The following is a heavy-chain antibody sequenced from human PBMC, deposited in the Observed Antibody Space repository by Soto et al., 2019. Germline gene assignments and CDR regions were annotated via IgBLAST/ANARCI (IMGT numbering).Heavy chain of an antibody. V-gene: IGHV3-64*01. CDR2: ITSNGGNT. CDR1: GFTFSSYA. D-gene: IGHD2-21*01. CDR3: ARRIPFGFGMDV. Sequence: EVQLVESGGGLVQLGGSLRLSCAASGFTFSSYAMHWVRQAPGKGLEYVSAITSNGGNTDYASSVKGRFTISRDNSKNTLYLQMGSLRAEDMAVYYCARRIPFGFGMDVWGQGTSVTVSS. J-gene: IGHJ6*02.